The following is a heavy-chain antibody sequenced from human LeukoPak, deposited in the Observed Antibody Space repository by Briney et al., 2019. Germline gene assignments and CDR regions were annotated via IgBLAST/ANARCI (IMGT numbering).Heavy chain of an antibody. J-gene: IGHJ4*02. CDR2: IYYSGST. D-gene: IGHD3-10*01. CDR1: GGSISSYY. Sequence: SETLSLTCTVSGGSISSYYWSWIRQPPGKGLEWIGYIYYSGSTNYNPSLKSRVTISVDTSKNQFSLKLSSVTAADTAVYYCARGTYYYGSGSLSAVAYYFDYWGQGTLVTVSS. CDR3: ARGTYYYGSGSLSAVAYYFDY. V-gene: IGHV4-59*01.